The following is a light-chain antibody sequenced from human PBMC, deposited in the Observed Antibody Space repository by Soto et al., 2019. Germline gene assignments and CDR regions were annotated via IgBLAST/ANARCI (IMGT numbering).Light chain of an antibody. CDR2: DTS. Sequence: EIVLTQSPATLSVSPGERATLSCRASQSVNKHLAWYQHRPGQAPRLLIYDTSYRAAGIPARFSGSGSGTEFTLTISSLETEELAVYYCQQPGTVGPWTKVDIK. V-gene: IGKV3-11*01. CDR3: QQPGT. J-gene: IGKJ3*01. CDR1: QSVNKH.